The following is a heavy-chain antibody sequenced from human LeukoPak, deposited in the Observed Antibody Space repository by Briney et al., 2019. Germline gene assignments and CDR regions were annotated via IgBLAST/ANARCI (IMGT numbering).Heavy chain of an antibody. V-gene: IGHV4-38-2*02. CDR3: ARGMAAAYDYNWFDA. CDR1: GYSISSGYY. J-gene: IGHJ5*02. D-gene: IGHD5-12*01. Sequence: SETLSLTCTVSGYSISSGYYWGWIRQPPGKGLEWIGSIYHSGSTYYNPSLKSRVTMSVDTSQNQFSLKVASVTAADTAVYFCARGMAAAYDYNWFDAWGQGTLVTVSS. CDR2: IYHSGST.